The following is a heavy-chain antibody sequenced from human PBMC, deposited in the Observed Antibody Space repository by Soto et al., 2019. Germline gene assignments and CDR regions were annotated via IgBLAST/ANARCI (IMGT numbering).Heavy chain of an antibody. J-gene: IGHJ5*02. CDR1: GYTFTSYD. CDR2: MNPSTGNT. CDR3: ARGRIIVAGGFDP. Sequence: QVQLVQSGAEVKKPGASVKVSCKASGYTFTSYDIIWVRQATGQGLEWMGWMNPSTGNTDSAEKFQGRLTMTRNTSISTVHMELSSLSFEDPAVYYCARGRIIVAGGFDPWGQGTLVTVSS. V-gene: IGHV1-8*01. D-gene: IGHD6-19*01.